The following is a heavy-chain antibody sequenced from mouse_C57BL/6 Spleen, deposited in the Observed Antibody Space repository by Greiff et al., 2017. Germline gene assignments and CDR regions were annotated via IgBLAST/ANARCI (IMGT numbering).Heavy chain of an antibody. J-gene: IGHJ4*01. Sequence: QVQLQQPGAELVKPGASVKLSCKASGYTFTSYWMHWVKQRPGQGLEWIGMIHPNSGSTNYNEKFKSKATLTVDKSSSTAYMQLSSLTSEDSAVYYCARDTQDREFYAMDYWGQGTSVTVSS. CDR1: GYTFTSYW. CDR2: IHPNSGST. V-gene: IGHV1-64*01. CDR3: ARDTQDREFYAMDY. D-gene: IGHD3-2*02.